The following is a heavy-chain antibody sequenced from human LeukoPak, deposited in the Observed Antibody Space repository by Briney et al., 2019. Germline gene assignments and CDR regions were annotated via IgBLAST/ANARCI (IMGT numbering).Heavy chain of an antibody. Sequence: GASLQISCQGSGSSFTSYWIGWVRQMPGKGLEWMGIVYPGDSDTRYSPSFQGQVTISADKSISTPYLQWSSLKASDTAMYYCARAYGDYGWFDPWGQGTLVTVSS. CDR3: ARAYGDYGWFDP. CDR2: VYPGDSDT. J-gene: IGHJ5*02. CDR1: GSSFTSYW. V-gene: IGHV5-51*01. D-gene: IGHD4-17*01.